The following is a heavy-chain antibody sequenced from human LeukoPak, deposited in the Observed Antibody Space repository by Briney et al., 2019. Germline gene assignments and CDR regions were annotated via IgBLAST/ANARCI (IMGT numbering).Heavy chain of an antibody. V-gene: IGHV1-18*01. Sequence: SVKVSCKASGYTFTSYGISWVRQAPGQGLEWMGWISAYNGNTNYAQKLQGRVAMTTDTSTSTAYMELRSLRSDDTAVYYCAREVQYHYYYYMDVWGKGTTVTISS. CDR2: ISAYNGNT. CDR1: GYTFTSYG. CDR3: AREVQYHYYYYMDV. D-gene: IGHD1-1*01. J-gene: IGHJ6*03.